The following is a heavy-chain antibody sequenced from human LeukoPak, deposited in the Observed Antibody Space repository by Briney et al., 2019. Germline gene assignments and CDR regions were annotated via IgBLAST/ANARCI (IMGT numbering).Heavy chain of an antibody. D-gene: IGHD3-3*01. J-gene: IGHJ5*02. CDR2: FYYSGST. V-gene: IGHV4-59*08. Sequence: PSETLSLTCTVSGGSISSYYWSWIRQPPGKGLEWIGYFYYSGSTNYNPSLKSRVTISVDTSKNQFSLKLSSVTAADTAVYYCARTRGTIFGVVTFDPWGQGTLVTVSS. CDR3: ARTRGTIFGVVTFDP. CDR1: GGSISSYY.